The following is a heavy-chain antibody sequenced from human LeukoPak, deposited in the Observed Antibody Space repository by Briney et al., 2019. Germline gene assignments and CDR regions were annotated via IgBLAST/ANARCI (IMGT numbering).Heavy chain of an antibody. D-gene: IGHD2-2*02. CDR1: GGSFSGYY. CDR2: INHSGST. V-gene: IGHV4-34*01. Sequence: SXXLSLTCAVYGGSFSGYYWSWIRQPPGKGLEWIGEINHSGSTNYNPSLKSRVTISVDTSKNQFSLKLSSVTAADTAVYYCARGSPGVVVPAAIHYWGQGTLVTVSS. CDR3: ARGSPGVVVPAAIHY. J-gene: IGHJ4*02.